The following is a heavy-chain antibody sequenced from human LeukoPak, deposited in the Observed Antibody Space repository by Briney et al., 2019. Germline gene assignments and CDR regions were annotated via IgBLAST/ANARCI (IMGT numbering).Heavy chain of an antibody. CDR3: ARDPLYSASYSDL. D-gene: IGHD3-10*01. CDR2: ISSSGSNI. J-gene: IGHJ2*01. Sequence: GGSLRLSCAASGFTFSDYFMTWIRQAPGKGLEWVSYISSSGSNIYYADSVKGRFTISRDNAKNSLYLQMNSLRADDTAVYYCARDPLYSASYSDLWGRGTLVTVSS. V-gene: IGHV3-11*04. CDR1: GFTFSDYF.